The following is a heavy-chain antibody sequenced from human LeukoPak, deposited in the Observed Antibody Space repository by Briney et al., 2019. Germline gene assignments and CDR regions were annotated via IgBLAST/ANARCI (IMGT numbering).Heavy chain of an antibody. V-gene: IGHV3-74*03. Sequence: PGGSLRLSCAASGLTLSEYWMHWVRHAPGKGLVWVSTITDDSATMYADSVKGRFTISRDNAKNSLYLQMNSLRAEDTAVYYCARDRRDAFDIWGQGTMVTVSS. CDR1: GLTLSEYW. CDR2: ITDDSAT. CDR3: ARDRRDAFDI. J-gene: IGHJ3*02.